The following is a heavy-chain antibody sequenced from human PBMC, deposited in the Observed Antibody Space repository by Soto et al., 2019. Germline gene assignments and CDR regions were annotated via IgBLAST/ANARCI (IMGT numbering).Heavy chain of an antibody. CDR1: AGSFSHYY. Sequence: SGTLSLTCAVYAGSFSHYYWNWIRQSPGKGLEWIGKIKHSGSSNYNPSLRSRVSISVDMSKNQFSLRLTSVTAADTAVYYCARGGSSDWQVALDVWGQGTMVTVSS. J-gene: IGHJ3*01. CDR2: IKHSGSS. V-gene: IGHV4-34*01. CDR3: ARGGSSDWQVALDV. D-gene: IGHD6-19*01.